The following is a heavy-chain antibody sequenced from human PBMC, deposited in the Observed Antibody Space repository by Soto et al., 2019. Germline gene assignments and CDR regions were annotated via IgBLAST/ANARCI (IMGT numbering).Heavy chain of an antibody. CDR1: GFTFSSYS. V-gene: IGHV3-48*01. J-gene: IGHJ4*02. CDR3: ARVDPIVVVVAATD. D-gene: IGHD2-15*01. Sequence: GGSLRLSCAASGFTFSSYSMNWVRQAPGKGLEWVSYISSSSSTIYYADSVKGRFTISRDNAKNSLYLQMNSLRAEDTAVYYCARVDPIVVVVAATDWGQGTLVTVSS. CDR2: ISSSSSTI.